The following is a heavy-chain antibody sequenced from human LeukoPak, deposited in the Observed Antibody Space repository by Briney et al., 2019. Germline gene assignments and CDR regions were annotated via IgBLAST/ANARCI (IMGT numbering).Heavy chain of an antibody. V-gene: IGHV3-30*18. CDR2: ISYDGSNK. CDR1: GFTFSSYG. CDR3: AKDRWGSTSPDY. Sequence: GGSLRLSCAASGFTFSSYGMHWVRQAPGKGLEWVAVISYDGSNKYYADSVKGRFTISRDNSKNTLYLQMNSLRAEDTAVYYCAKDRWGSTSPDYWGQGTLVTASS. J-gene: IGHJ4*02. D-gene: IGHD2-2*01.